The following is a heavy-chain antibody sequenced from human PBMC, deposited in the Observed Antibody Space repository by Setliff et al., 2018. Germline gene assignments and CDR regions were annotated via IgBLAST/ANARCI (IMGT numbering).Heavy chain of an antibody. CDR3: ATFELLTGVGTAMTQFDY. D-gene: IGHD2-21*02. Sequence: ASVKVSCKVSGYTLTELSMHWVRQAPGKGLEWMGGFDPEDGETIYAQRFQGRVTMTEDTSTDTAYMELSSLRSEDTAVYYCATFELLTGVGTAMTQFDYWGQGTLVTVSS. CDR1: GYTLTELS. V-gene: IGHV1-24*01. CDR2: FDPEDGET. J-gene: IGHJ4*02.